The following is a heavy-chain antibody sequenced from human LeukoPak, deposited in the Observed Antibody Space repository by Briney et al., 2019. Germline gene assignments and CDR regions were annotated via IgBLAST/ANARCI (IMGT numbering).Heavy chain of an antibody. CDR3: ARVQDCSGGSCYLEYFQH. CDR2: INTNTGNP. D-gene: IGHD2-15*01. Sequence: GASVKVSCKASGYTFTSYAMNWVRQAPGQGLEWMGWINTNTGNPTYAQGFTGRFVFSLDTSVSTAYLQISSLKAEDTAVYYCARVQDCSGGSCYLEYFQHWGQGTLVTVSS. V-gene: IGHV7-4-1*02. J-gene: IGHJ1*01. CDR1: GYTFTSYA.